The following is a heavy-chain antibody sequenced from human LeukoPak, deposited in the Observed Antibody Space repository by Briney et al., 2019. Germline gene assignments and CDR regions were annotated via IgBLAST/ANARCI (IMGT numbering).Heavy chain of an antibody. D-gene: IGHD2-21*02. CDR2: ISSLTVGTHYI. J-gene: IGHJ4*01. Sequence: PGGSLRLSCAASGFIFSSHSMNWVRQAPGKGLEWVSSISSLTVGTHYIYYADSVKGRFTISRDDAKNSFYLQMNSLRAEDTAVYYCASSVLLTAPFDYWGQGALVTVS. CDR1: GFIFSSHS. V-gene: IGHV3-21*01. CDR3: ASSVLLTAPFDY.